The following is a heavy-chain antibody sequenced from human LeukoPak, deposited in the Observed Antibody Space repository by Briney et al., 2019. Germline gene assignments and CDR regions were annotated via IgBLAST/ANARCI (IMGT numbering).Heavy chain of an antibody. CDR2: INPNNGGT. CDR3: GRDRHWNQGNFDY. D-gene: IGHD1-1*01. J-gene: IGHJ4*02. Sequence: GASVTVSCKAFGYTITGYYIHWVRQAPGQGLEWMGWINPNNGGTNSAQKFQGRVTMTRYTSIGTAYMELNRLTYDDTAVYYCGRDRHWNQGNFDYWGQGTPVTVSS. V-gene: IGHV1-2*02. CDR1: GYTITGYY.